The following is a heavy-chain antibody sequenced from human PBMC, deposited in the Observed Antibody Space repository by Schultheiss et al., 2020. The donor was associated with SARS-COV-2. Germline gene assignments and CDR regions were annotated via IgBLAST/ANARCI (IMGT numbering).Heavy chain of an antibody. CDR3: ARDLVRMYGSGSYLHYYYYGMDV. J-gene: IGHJ6*02. D-gene: IGHD3-10*01. CDR1: GFTVSSNY. CDR2: IYSGGST. V-gene: IGHV3-53*01. Sequence: GESLKISCAASGFTVSSNYMSWVRQAPGKGLEWVSVIYSGGSTYYADSVKGRFTISRDNSKNTLYLQMNSLRAEDTAVYYCARDLVRMYGSGSYLHYYYYGMDVWGQGTTVTVSS.